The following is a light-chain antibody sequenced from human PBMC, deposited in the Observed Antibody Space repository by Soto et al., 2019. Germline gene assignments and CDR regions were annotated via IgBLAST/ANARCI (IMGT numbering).Light chain of an antibody. CDR1: QSINGF. J-gene: IGKJ4*01. V-gene: IGKV3-11*01. Sequence: EIVLTQSPATLSLSPGERATLSCRASQSINGFLAWYQQKPGQSPRLLIFDASIRATGIPARFSGSGSGTDFTLTISSLEPEDFAVYYCQQRTNWPPLTCGGGTKVEIK. CDR3: QQRTNWPPLT. CDR2: DAS.